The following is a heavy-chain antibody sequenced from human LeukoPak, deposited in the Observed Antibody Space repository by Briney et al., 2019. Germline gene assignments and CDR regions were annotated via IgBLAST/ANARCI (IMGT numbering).Heavy chain of an antibody. CDR2: IKTDGSEK. J-gene: IGHJ1*01. D-gene: IGHD3-22*01. CDR1: GFTFSNYW. Sequence: GGSLRLSCEGSGFTFSNYWMGWVRQAPGKGLQWVANIKTDGSEKYYVDSVKGRFTISRDDAKNSLYLQMNSLRAEDTAVYYCATYSSLNRREFQYWGQGTLLTVSS. CDR3: ATYSSLNRREFQY. V-gene: IGHV3-7*01.